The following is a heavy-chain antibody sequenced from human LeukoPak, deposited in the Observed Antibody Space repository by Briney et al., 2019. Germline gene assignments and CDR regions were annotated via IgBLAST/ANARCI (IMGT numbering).Heavy chain of an antibody. Sequence: GESLKISCKGSGYSFTNQWIGWVRQMPGKGLEWMGIIYLGDSDTRYSPSFQGQVTISADKSVSTAYLQWVTLKASDTAMYYCARVDGSGSYPFDYWGQGTLVTVSS. CDR3: ARVDGSGSYPFDY. CDR2: IYLGDSDT. CDR1: GYSFTNQW. D-gene: IGHD3-10*01. V-gene: IGHV5-51*01. J-gene: IGHJ4*02.